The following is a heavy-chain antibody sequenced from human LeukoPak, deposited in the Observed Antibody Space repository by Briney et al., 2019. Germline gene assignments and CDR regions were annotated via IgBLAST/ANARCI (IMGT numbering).Heavy chain of an antibody. CDR3: AKDSQGTSAGITYFPH. V-gene: IGHV3-9*01. Sequence: GGSLRLSCVASGLTFDDYAMHWVRQAPGKGLEWVSGINWNSGSIGYAGSVKGRFTISRDNAKNSLYLQMNSLRPEDTAFYYCAKDSQGTSAGITYFPHWGQGTLVTVSS. CDR2: INWNSGSI. J-gene: IGHJ4*02. D-gene: IGHD6-13*01. CDR1: GLTFDDYA.